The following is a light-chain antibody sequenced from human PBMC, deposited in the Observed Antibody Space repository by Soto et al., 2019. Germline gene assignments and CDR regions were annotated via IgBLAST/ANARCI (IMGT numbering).Light chain of an antibody. V-gene: IGKV3-20*01. J-gene: IGKJ2*01. CDR3: QQYGSSPPYT. CDR1: QTVSSY. CDR2: DAS. Sequence: EIVLTQSPATLSLSPGERATLSCRASQTVSSYLLWYQQKPGQAPRLLIYDASNRAAGTPARFSGSGSETDFTLTISRLEPEDFAVYYCQQYGSSPPYTFGQGTKLEIK.